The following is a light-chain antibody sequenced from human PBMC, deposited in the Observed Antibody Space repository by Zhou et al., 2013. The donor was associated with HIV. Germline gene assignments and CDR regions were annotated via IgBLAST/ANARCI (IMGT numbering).Light chain of an antibody. CDR1: QSISSW. CDR2: KAS. Sequence: DIQMTQSPSTRSASVGDRVTITCRASQSISSWLAWYQQKPGKAPKLLIYKASSLESGVPSRFSGSGSGTEFTLTISSLQPDDFGTYYCQQCNSYPYTFGQGTKLEIK. CDR3: QQCNSYPYT. J-gene: IGKJ2*01. V-gene: IGKV1-5*03.